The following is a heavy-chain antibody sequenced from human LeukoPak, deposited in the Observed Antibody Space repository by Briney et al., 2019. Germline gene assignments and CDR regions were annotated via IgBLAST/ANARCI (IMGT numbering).Heavy chain of an antibody. CDR1: GFTFSSYW. J-gene: IGHJ3*02. V-gene: IGHV3-7*01. Sequence: GGSLRLSCAASGFTFSSYWMSWVRQAPGKGLEWVANIKQDGSEKYYVDSVKGRFTISRDNAKNSLYLQMNSLRAEDTAVYYCARVGPKIVGAPEGYAFDIWAKGQWSPSLQ. CDR3: ARVGPKIVGAPEGYAFDI. CDR2: IKQDGSEK. D-gene: IGHD1-26*01.